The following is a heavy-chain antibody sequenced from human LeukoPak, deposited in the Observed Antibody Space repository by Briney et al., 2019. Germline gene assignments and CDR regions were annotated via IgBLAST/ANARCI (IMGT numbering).Heavy chain of an antibody. J-gene: IGHJ4*02. D-gene: IGHD3-10*01. V-gene: IGHV3-33*01. Sequence: GGSLRLSCAASGFTLSSYGMHWVRQAPGKGLEWVAVIWYDGSNRYYADSVKGRFTISRDNSKNTLYLQMSSLSAEDTAVYYCARTTTPHYYGSGSYALGYWGQGTLVTVPS. CDR2: IWYDGSNR. CDR3: ARTTTPHYYGSGSYALGY. CDR1: GFTLSSYG.